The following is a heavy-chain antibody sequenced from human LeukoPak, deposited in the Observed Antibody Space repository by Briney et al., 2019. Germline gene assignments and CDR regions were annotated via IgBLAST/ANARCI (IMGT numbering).Heavy chain of an antibody. CDR1: GGSISSYH. J-gene: IGHJ4*02. CDR3: ARVPRAEWLRFTTYYFDY. D-gene: IGHD5-12*01. V-gene: IGHV4-59*12. CDR2: IYYSGST. Sequence: SETLSLTCTVSGGSISSYHWSWIRQPAGKGLEWTGYIYYSGSTYYNPSLKSRVTISVDTSKNQFSLKLSSVTAADTAVYYCARVPRAEWLRFTTYYFDYWGQGTLVTVSS.